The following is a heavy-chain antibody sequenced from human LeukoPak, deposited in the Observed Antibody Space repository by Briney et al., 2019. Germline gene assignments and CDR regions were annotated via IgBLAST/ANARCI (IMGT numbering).Heavy chain of an antibody. V-gene: IGHV3-30-3*01. CDR2: ISYDGSNK. J-gene: IGHJ6*03. CDR1: GFTFSSYA. CDR3: ARGQYNWSGGGYMDV. D-gene: IGHD1-1*01. Sequence: GGSLRLSCAASGFTFSSYAMHWVRQAPGKGLEWVAVISYDGSNKYYADSVKGRFTISRDNAKNSLYLQMNSLRAEDTAVYYCARGQYNWSGGGYMDVWGKGTTVTVSS.